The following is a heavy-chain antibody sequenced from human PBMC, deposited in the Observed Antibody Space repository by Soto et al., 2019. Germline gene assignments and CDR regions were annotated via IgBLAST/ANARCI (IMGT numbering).Heavy chain of an antibody. Sequence: GLSLRISCKGYGENFAGYWIAWVRQMRGKGLELMGIIYPSDSDTGYRPSFQGQVTISAYKSISSAYRQWSSLQSSDTPWDYCSRRQGSTRTLAYWGQGTPVTVSS. J-gene: IGHJ4*02. CDR2: IYPSDSDT. V-gene: IGHV5-51*01. CDR3: SRRQGSTRTLAY. CDR1: GENFAGYW.